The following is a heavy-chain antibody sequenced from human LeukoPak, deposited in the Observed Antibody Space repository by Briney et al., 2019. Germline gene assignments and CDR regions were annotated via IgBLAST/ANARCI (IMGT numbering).Heavy chain of an antibody. V-gene: IGHV4-59*01. D-gene: IGHD6-13*01. Sequence: PSETLSLTCTVSGGSISAYYWSWIRQPPGKGLEWIGYIYNSGSANYNPSLQSRVTILIDTSKKQFSLKVSSVTAADTAVCYCAREAAVGTGGFDYWGQGTLVTVSS. J-gene: IGHJ4*02. CDR1: GGSISAYY. CDR3: AREAAVGTGGFDY. CDR2: IYNSGSA.